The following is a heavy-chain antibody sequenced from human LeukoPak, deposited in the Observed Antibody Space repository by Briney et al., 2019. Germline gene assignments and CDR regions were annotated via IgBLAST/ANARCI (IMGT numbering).Heavy chain of an antibody. D-gene: IGHD6-13*01. V-gene: IGHV3-30*02. Sequence: GGSLRLSCAASGFTFSSYGMHWVRQAPGKGLEWVAFIRYDGSNKYYADSVKGRFTISRDNSKNTLYLQMNSLRAEDTAVYYCAKDLGIAAYYDAFGIWGQGTMVTVSS. CDR3: AKDLGIAAYYDAFGI. CDR2: IRYDGSNK. CDR1: GFTFSSYG. J-gene: IGHJ3*02.